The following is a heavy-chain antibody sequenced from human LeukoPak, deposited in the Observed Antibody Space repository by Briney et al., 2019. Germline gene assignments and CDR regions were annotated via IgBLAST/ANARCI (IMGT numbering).Heavy chain of an antibody. J-gene: IGHJ5*01. V-gene: IGHV7-4-1*02. Sequence: EASVKVSCKASGYTFTTYAMNWVRQAPGQGLEWMGWINTNTGNPAYAQGFTGRFVFSLDTSVSTAYLQISSLKAEDTAVYYCARAYQPLGGLSFPDSWGQGTLVTVSS. CDR2: INTNTGNP. CDR3: ARAYQPLGGLSFPDS. CDR1: GYTFTTYA. D-gene: IGHD3-16*02.